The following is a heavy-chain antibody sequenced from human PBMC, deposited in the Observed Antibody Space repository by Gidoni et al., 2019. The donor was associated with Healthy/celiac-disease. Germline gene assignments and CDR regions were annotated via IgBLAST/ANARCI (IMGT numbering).Heavy chain of an antibody. Sequence: QVQLVQSGAEVKKPGASVKVSCKDSGYTFTSYDINWVRQATGQGLEWMGWMNPNSGNTGYAQKFQGRVTRTRNTSISTVYMELSSLRSEDTAVYYCARGLPPYYDFWSGYYTTGPYYFDYWGQGTLVTVSS. CDR1: GYTFTSYD. V-gene: IGHV1-8*01. D-gene: IGHD3-3*01. J-gene: IGHJ4*02. CDR3: ARGLPPYYDFWSGYYTTGPYYFDY. CDR2: MNPNSGNT.